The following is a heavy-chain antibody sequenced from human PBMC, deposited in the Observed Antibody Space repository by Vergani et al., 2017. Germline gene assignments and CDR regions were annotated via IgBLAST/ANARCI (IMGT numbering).Heavy chain of an antibody. CDR2: ISYNGSNK. CDR3: ASPDETIAAAGTGYYYGMDV. CDR1: GFTFSSYA. J-gene: IGHJ6*02. V-gene: IGHV3-30*01. D-gene: IGHD6-13*01. Sequence: QVQLVESGGGVVQPGRSLRLSCAASGFTFSSYAMHWVRQAPGKGLEWVAVISYNGSNKYYADSVKGRFTISRDNSKNTLDLQMNSLRADDTAVYYCASPDETIAAAGTGYYYGMDVWGQGTTVTVSS.